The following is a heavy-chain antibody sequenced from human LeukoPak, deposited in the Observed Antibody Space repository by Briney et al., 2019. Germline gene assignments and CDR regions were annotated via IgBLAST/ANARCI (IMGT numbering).Heavy chain of an antibody. V-gene: IGHV3-21*01. D-gene: IGHD2-21*02. CDR1: GFTFSSYS. CDR2: IDSSSSHI. Sequence: GGSLRLSCAASGFTFSSYSMNWVRQAPGKGLEWVSSIDSSSSHIYYADSVKGRFTISRDNTKSSLYLQMNSLRAEDMAVYYCARGYCGGDCYGDWGQGTLVTVSS. CDR3: ARGYCGGDCYGD. J-gene: IGHJ1*01.